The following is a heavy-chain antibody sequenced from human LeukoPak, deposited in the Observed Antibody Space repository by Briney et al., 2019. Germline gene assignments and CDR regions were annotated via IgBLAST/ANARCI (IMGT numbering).Heavy chain of an antibody. J-gene: IGHJ5*02. CDR1: GFTFSSYG. D-gene: IGHD6-6*01. Sequence: PGGSLRLSCAASGFTFSSYGMHWVRQAPGKGLEWVAVIWYDGTNKDYTDSVKGRFTISRDNSKNTLYLQMNSLRAEDTAVYYCARSGRGVEQLVPWFDPWGQGTLVTVSS. CDR2: IWYDGTNK. CDR3: ARSGRGVEQLVPWFDP. V-gene: IGHV3-33*01.